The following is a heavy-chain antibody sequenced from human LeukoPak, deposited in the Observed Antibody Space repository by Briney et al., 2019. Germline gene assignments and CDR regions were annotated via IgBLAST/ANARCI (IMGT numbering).Heavy chain of an antibody. D-gene: IGHD3-16*01. V-gene: IGHV3-23*01. CDR1: GFTFSSSA. CDR3: AKERRRVDTSMIRSYFFDS. J-gene: IGHJ4*02. CDR2: ITGDGVTT. Sequence: GGSLRLSCAASGFTFSSSAMSWVRQTPSKGLEWLSSITGDGVTTYYAASVKVRFTISRDNSKNILFLQMNSLRAEDSASYFCAKERRRVDTSMIRSYFFDSWGQGTPVTVSS.